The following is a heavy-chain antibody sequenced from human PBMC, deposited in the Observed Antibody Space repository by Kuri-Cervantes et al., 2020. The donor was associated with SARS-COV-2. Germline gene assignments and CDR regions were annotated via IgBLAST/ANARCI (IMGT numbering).Heavy chain of an antibody. D-gene: IGHD3-3*01. V-gene: IGHV1-46*01. Sequence: ASVKVSCKASGYIFTSYYMHWVRQAPGQGLEWMGIINPSGGSTNYAQKLQGRVTMTTDTSTSTAYMELRSLRSDDTAVYYCARTSYYDFWSGYLPDFDYWGQGTLVTVSS. CDR3: ARTSYYDFWSGYLPDFDY. J-gene: IGHJ4*02. CDR2: INPSGGST. CDR1: GYIFTSYY.